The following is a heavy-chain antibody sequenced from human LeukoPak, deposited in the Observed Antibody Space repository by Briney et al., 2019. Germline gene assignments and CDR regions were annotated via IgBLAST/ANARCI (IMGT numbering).Heavy chain of an antibody. CDR3: ARAGGFTMVRGAVNNWFDP. Sequence: SETLSLTCTVSGGSISSNSYYWGWIRQPPGKGLEWIGSIYYSGTTYYNPSLKSRVSVSVDTSKNQFSLKLSSVTAADTAVYYCARAGGFTMVRGAVNNWFDPWGQGTLVTVSS. D-gene: IGHD3-10*01. V-gene: IGHV4-39*07. CDR2: IYYSGTT. CDR1: GGSISSNSYY. J-gene: IGHJ5*02.